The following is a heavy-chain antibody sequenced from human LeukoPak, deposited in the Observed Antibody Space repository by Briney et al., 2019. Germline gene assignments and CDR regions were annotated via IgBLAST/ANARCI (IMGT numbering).Heavy chain of an antibody. V-gene: IGHV5-51*01. J-gene: IGHJ5*02. D-gene: IGHD2-15*01. CDR2: IYPGDSDT. Sequence: GESLKISCKGSGYSFTSYWIGWVRQMPGKGLEWMAIIYPGDSDTRYSPSFQGQVTISADKSISTAYLQWSSLKASDTAMYYCARHMDCSGGSCYPGFSWFDPWGQGTLVTVSS. CDR3: ARHMDCSGGSCYPGFSWFDP. CDR1: GYSFTSYW.